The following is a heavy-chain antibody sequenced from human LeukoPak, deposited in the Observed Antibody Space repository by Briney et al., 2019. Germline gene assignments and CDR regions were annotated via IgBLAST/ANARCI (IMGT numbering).Heavy chain of an antibody. CDR3: ARVAYSSSWRRQTARSVEDYFDY. D-gene: IGHD6-13*01. J-gene: IGHJ4*02. CDR2: INHSGST. Sequence: SETLSLTCAVYGGSFSGYYWSWIRQPPGKGLEWIGEINHSGSTNYNPSLKSRVTTSVDTSKNQFSLKLSSVTAADTAVYYCARVAYSSSWRRQTARSVEDYFDYWGQGTLVTVSS. CDR1: GGSFSGYY. V-gene: IGHV4-34*01.